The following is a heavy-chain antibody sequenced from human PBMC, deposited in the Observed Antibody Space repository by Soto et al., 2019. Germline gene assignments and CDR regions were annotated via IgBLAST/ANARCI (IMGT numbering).Heavy chain of an antibody. V-gene: IGHV3-30-3*01. J-gene: IGHJ6*02. Sequence: QVQVVESGGGVVQPGKSLRLSCAASAFTLSKFVMHWVRKATGRGLEWVAVTSNDGSNTFYADSVKGRFTISRDNSKNTVYLQMNGLRTQDTAVYYCARWNFDVWGQGNTVTVS. CDR1: AFTLSKFV. CDR3: ARWNFDV. D-gene: IGHD1-7*01. CDR2: TSNDGSNT.